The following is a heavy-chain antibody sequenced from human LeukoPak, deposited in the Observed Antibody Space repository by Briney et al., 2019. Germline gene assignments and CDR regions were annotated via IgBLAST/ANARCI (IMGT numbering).Heavy chain of an antibody. Sequence: SVKVSCKASGGTFISYAISWVRQAPGQGLEWMGGIIPIFGTANYAQKFQGRVTITADESTSTAYMELSSLRSEDTAVYYCARLGPYYDSSGYGEYNWFDPWGQGTLVTVSS. CDR3: ARLGPYYDSSGYGEYNWFDP. D-gene: IGHD3-22*01. J-gene: IGHJ5*02. CDR1: GGTFISYA. CDR2: IIPIFGTA. V-gene: IGHV1-69*13.